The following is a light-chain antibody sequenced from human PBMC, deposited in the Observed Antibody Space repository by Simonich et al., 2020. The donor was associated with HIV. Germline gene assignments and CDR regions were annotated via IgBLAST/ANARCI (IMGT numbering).Light chain of an antibody. V-gene: IGKV2-29*02. CDR2: EFS. Sequence: DIVMTQSPLSLPVTPGEPASISCRSSQSLLHSNGYNYLDWYLQKPGQSPQLLMYEFSNRFSGVPERFSASGSGTDFTLKISRVEAEDVGVYYCMQGIHLPITFGQGTRLEIK. CDR1: QSLLHSNGYNY. CDR3: MQGIHLPIT. J-gene: IGKJ5*01.